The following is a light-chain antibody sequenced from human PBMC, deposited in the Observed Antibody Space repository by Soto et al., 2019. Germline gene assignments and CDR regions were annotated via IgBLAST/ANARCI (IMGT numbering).Light chain of an antibody. CDR3: QQYNNWPRT. CDR1: QSVGNN. J-gene: IGKJ1*01. CDR2: GAS. V-gene: IGKV3-15*01. Sequence: EIVMTQSPATLSLSPGERATLSSRASQSVGNNLAWYQQKPGQAPRLLIYGASTRATGIPARFSGSQSGTEFTLTISSLQSEDFAVYSCQQYNNWPRTFGQGTKVDIK.